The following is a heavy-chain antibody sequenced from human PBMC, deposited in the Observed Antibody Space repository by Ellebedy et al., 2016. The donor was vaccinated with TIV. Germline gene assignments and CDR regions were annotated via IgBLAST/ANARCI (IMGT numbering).Heavy chain of an antibody. CDR1: GYTFTSYA. J-gene: IGHJ4*02. V-gene: IGHV1-3*01. D-gene: IGHD6-13*01. CDR3: ARVSSWSDYFDY. CDR2: INAGNGNT. Sequence: ASVKVSCKASGYTFTSYAMHWVRQAPGQRLEWMGWINAGNGNTKYSQKFQGRVTITRDTSASTAYMELSSLRSEDTAVYYCARVSSWSDYFDYWGQGTLVTVSS.